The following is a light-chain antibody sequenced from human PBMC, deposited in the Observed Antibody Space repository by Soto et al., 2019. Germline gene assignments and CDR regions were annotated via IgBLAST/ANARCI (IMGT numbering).Light chain of an antibody. CDR1: QSVSSN. CDR3: QQYHNWLPYT. V-gene: IGKV3-15*01. J-gene: IGKJ2*01. Sequence: EILMTQSPATLSVSPGERATLSCRASQSVSSNLAWYQQKPGQAPRLLIYSASSRATGIPARFSSSGSGTEFSLTISSLQSEDFAVYYCQQYHNWLPYTFGQGTKLEIK. CDR2: SAS.